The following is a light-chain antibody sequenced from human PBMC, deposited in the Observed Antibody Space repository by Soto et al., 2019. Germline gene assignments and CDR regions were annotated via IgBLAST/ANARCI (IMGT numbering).Light chain of an antibody. Sequence: DIVLTQSPGTLSLSPGERATLSCRASQSVSSSSLAWYQQKPGQAPRLLIYGASSRATGIPDRFSGSGSGTDFTLTISRLEPEDFAVYYCQQHETLITFGQGTRLEIK. CDR1: QSVSSSS. V-gene: IGKV3-20*01. J-gene: IGKJ5*01. CDR3: QQHETLIT. CDR2: GAS.